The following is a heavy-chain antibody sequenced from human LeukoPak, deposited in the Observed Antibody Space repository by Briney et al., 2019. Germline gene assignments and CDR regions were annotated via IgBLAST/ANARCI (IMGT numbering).Heavy chain of an antibody. Sequence: SETLSLTCAVYGASFSDYYWSWIRQPPGKGLEWIGEINHSQSTNYNASLESRVTISVDTSKNQFSLKLSSVTAADTAVYYCARGGRVVGATMADYWGQGTLVTVSS. CDR2: INHSQST. J-gene: IGHJ4*02. CDR3: ARGGRVVGATMADY. D-gene: IGHD1-26*01. CDR1: GASFSDYY. V-gene: IGHV4-34*01.